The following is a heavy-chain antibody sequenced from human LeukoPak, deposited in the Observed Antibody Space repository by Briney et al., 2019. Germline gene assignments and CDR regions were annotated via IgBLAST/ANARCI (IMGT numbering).Heavy chain of an antibody. D-gene: IGHD2-15*01. CDR1: GFSFSAYL. CDR2: INPAGSET. CDR3: ARFGYVAAVDV. J-gene: IGHJ4*02. Sequence: GGSLRLSCAASGFSFSAYLMTWVRQAPGTGLEWVANINPAGSETYYVDPVKGRFSISRDNAKNLVYLQMNSLRAEDTAVYHCARFGYVAAVDVWGQGTPVTVSS. V-gene: IGHV3-7*01.